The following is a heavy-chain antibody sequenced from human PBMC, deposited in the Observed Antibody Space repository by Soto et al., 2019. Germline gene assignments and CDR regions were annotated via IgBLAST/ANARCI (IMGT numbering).Heavy chain of an antibody. CDR2: IIPIFGTA. CDR1: GGTFSSYA. V-gene: IGHV1-69*01. CDR3: AGSIDGLGDWNYVYYFDY. J-gene: IGHJ4*02. Sequence: QVQLVQSGAEVKKPGSSVKVSCKASGGTFSSYAISWVRQAPGQGLEWMGGIIPIFGTANYAQKFQGRVTITADESTSTAYMELSSLRSEDTAVYYCAGSIDGLGDWNYVYYFDYWGQGTLVTVSS. D-gene: IGHD1-7*01.